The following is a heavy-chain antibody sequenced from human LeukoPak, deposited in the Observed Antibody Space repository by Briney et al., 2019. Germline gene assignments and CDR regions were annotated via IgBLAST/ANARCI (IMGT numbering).Heavy chain of an antibody. J-gene: IGHJ4*02. V-gene: IGHV3-21*01. CDR1: GFTFSSYS. Sequence: PGGSLRLSRAASGFTFSSYSMNWVRQAPGKGLEWVSSISSSSSYIYYADSVKGRFTISRDNAKNSLYLQMNSLRAEDTAVYYCARELVPLRGYSYGVDYWGQGTLVTVSS. CDR3: ARELVPLRGYSYGVDY. D-gene: IGHD5-18*01. CDR2: ISSSSSYI.